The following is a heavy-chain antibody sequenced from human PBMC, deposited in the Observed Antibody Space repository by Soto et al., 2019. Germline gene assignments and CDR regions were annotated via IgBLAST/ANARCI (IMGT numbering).Heavy chain of an antibody. CDR3: ARSIAAAGTFRYGMDV. Sequence: QVQLVQSGAEVKKPGSSVKVSCKASGGTFSSYAISWVRQAPGQGLEWMGGIIPIFGTANYAQKFQGRVTITADESTSTAYMELSRLRSEDTAVYYCARSIAAAGTFRYGMDVWGQGTTVTVSS. J-gene: IGHJ6*02. V-gene: IGHV1-69*01. CDR1: GGTFSSYA. D-gene: IGHD6-13*01. CDR2: IIPIFGTA.